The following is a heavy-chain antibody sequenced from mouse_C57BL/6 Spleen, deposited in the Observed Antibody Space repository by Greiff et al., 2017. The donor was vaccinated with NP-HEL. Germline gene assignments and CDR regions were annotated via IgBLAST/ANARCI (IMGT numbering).Heavy chain of an antibody. CDR2: IYPRSGNT. CDR3: ARWDDSHFDY. Sequence: VQLQQSGAELARPGASVKLSCKASGYTFTSYGISWVKQRTGQGLEWIGEIYPRSGNTYYNEKFKGKATLTADKSSSTAYMELRSLTSDDSSVYFCARWDDSHFDYWGQGTTLTVSS. CDR1: GYTFTSYG. D-gene: IGHD2-4*01. V-gene: IGHV1-81*01. J-gene: IGHJ2*01.